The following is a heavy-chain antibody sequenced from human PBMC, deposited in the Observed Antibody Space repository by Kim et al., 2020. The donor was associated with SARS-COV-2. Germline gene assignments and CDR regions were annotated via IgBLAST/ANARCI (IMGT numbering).Heavy chain of an antibody. CDR3: AKLTFGGVIGHFDY. V-gene: IGHV3-23*01. J-gene: IGHJ4*02. D-gene: IGHD3-16*02. Sequence: ADSVKGRFTISRDNSKNTLYLQMNSLRAEDTAVYYCAKLTFGGVIGHFDYWGQGTLVTVSS.